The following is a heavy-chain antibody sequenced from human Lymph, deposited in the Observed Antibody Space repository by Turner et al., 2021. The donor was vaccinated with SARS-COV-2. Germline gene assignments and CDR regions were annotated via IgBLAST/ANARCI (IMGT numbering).Heavy chain of an antibody. J-gene: IGHJ4*02. D-gene: IGHD3-16*01. Sequence: EVQLLESGGDLVQPGGSLRLPCAASGSTFSNYAMSWVRQAPGKGLEWVSDISGSGARTYYADSVKGRFTISRDNSKNTLFLQMISLRADDTAIYYCAKSPLGEDYFDYWGQGTLVTVSS. CDR3: AKSPLGEDYFDY. CDR1: GSTFSNYA. CDR2: ISGSGART. V-gene: IGHV3-23*01.